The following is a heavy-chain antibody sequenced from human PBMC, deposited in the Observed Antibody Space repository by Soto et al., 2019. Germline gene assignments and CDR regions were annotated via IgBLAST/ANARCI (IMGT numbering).Heavy chain of an antibody. CDR2: ISSTGGST. D-gene: IGHD6-13*01. Sequence: EVQLLESGGGLVQPGGSLSLTCAASGFTFTDYAMSWVRQAPGTGLEWVSVISSTGGSTYYADSVKGRFTISRDDSTNTVSLLMNSLRAEDTAVYYCAKQRVGSSLYRDFDSWGQGTLVTVSS. V-gene: IGHV3-23*01. J-gene: IGHJ4*02. CDR3: AKQRVGSSLYRDFDS. CDR1: GFTFTDYA.